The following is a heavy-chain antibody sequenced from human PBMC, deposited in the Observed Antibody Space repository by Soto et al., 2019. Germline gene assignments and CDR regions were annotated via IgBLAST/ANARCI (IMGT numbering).Heavy chain of an antibody. CDR2: ISGSGGST. Sequence: EVQLLESGGGLVQPGGSLRLSCAASGFTFSNYAMSWVRHAPGKGLECFSAISGSGGSTYYADSVKGRFTMSRDNSKNTLYLQMNSLRAADTAVYYCAKGALVSPNIHYDLDYWCQSNLVTVSS. J-gene: IGHJ4*02. V-gene: IGHV3-23*01. D-gene: IGHD3-3*01. CDR1: GFTFSNYA. CDR3: AKGALVSPNIHYDLDY.